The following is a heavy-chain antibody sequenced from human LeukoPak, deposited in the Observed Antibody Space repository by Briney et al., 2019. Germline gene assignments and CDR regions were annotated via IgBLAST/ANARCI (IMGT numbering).Heavy chain of an antibody. Sequence: PGGSLRLSCAASGFTFSSYAMSWVRQAPGKGLEWVSAIGGSRGSTYYADSVKGRFTISRDNSKNTLYLQMNSLRAEDTAVYYCAKTSGDGYPNYHGMDVWGQGTTLTVS. CDR2: IGGSRGST. D-gene: IGHD5-24*01. V-gene: IGHV3-23*01. CDR3: AKTSGDGYPNYHGMDV. J-gene: IGHJ6*02. CDR1: GFTFSSYA.